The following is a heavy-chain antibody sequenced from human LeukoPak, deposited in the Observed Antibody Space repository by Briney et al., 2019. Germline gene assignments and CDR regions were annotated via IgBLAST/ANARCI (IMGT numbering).Heavy chain of an antibody. Sequence: PGGSLRLSCAASGFTFYDYAMHWVRQVPGKGLEWVSLMTGDGGTRHYADSVKGRFTISKDNSKETLYLQMNSLRPEDSGIYYCVKDTVTMLQGVLSDYYHGMHVWGQGTTVTVSS. D-gene: IGHD3-10*01. CDR1: GFTFYDYA. J-gene: IGHJ6*02. CDR2: MTGDGGTR. V-gene: IGHV3-43*02. CDR3: VKDTVTMLQGVLSDYYHGMHV.